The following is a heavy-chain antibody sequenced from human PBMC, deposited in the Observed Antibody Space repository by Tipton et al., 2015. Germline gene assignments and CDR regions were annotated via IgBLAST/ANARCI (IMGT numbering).Heavy chain of an antibody. D-gene: IGHD5-24*01. CDR3: ARDLEHGMDV. CDR1: GFTFSSYW. Sequence: SLRLSCAASGFTFSSYWMSWVRQAPGKGLEWVANIKQDGSEKYYVDSVKGRFTTSRDNAKNSLYLQMDGLRAEDTAVYYCARDLEHGMDVWGQGTTVTVSS. J-gene: IGHJ6*02. CDR2: IKQDGSEK. V-gene: IGHV3-7*01.